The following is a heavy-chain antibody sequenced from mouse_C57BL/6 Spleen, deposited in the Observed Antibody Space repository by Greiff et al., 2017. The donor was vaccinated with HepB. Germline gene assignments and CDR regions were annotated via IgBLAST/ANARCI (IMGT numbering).Heavy chain of an antibody. CDR3: ARHGGDSPEFAY. CDR1: GFTFSDYG. CDR2: ISNLAYSI. D-gene: IGHD2-13*01. V-gene: IGHV5-15*01. J-gene: IGHJ3*01. Sequence: DVKLVESGGGLVQPGGSLKLSCAASGFTFSDYGMAWVRQAPRKGLEWVAFISNLAYSIYYADTVTGRVTISRENAKNTLYMEMSSLRSEDTAMYYCARHGGDSPEFAYWGQGTLVTVSA.